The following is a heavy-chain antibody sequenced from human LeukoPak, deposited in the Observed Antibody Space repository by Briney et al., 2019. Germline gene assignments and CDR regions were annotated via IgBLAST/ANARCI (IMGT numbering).Heavy chain of an antibody. CDR2: IYAGDFDT. V-gene: IGHV5-51*01. D-gene: IGHD1-1*01. CDR3: ARGGGWGNWNDAVDY. CDR1: GYSFSTHW. Sequence: GESLKISCKGSGYSFSTHWIGWVRQMPGKGLEWMGIIYAGDFDTRYSPSFQGQVTISVDRSINTAYLQWRSLKASDTAIYYCARGGGWGNWNDAVDYWGQGTLVTVSS. J-gene: IGHJ4*02.